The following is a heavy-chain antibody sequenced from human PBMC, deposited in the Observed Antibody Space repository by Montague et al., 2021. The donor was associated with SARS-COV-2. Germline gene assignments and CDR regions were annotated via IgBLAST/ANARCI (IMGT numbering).Heavy chain of an antibody. CDR2: IYYSGST. CDR1: GGSISSSSYY. J-gene: IGHJ5*02. V-gene: IGHV4-39*01. D-gene: IGHD1-26*01. Sequence: SETLSLTCTVSGGSISSSSYYWGWIRQPPGKGLEWIGSIYYSGSTYYNPSLKSRVTISVDTSKNQFSLKLSSVTAADTAVYYCARHARRGRGATPSGGFDHWGQGTLVTVSS. CDR3: ARHARRGRGATPSGGFDH.